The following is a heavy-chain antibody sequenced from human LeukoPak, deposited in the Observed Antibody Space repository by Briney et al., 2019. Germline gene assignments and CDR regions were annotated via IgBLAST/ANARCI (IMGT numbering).Heavy chain of an antibody. CDR2: IYSGGST. V-gene: IGHV3-66*01. J-gene: IGHJ4*02. Sequence: GGSLRLSCAASGITVGSITMSWVPQAPGKGLEWVSIIYSGGSTSYADSVKGRFTISRDNSKNTLYLQMNSLRTEDTAVYYCARGGSYFDISGYYFHWGQGTLVTVSS. CDR1: GITVGSIT. D-gene: IGHD3-22*01. CDR3: ARGGSYFDISGYYFH.